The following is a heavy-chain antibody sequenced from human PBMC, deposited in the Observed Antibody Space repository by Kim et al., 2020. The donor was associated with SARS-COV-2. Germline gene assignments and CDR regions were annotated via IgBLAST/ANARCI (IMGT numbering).Heavy chain of an antibody. CDR2: IYYSGST. CDR1: GGSISSSSYY. V-gene: IGHV4-39*01. D-gene: IGHD3-22*01. CDR3: ARRVYDSSGYMAYYFDY. Sequence: SETLSLTCTVSGGSISSSSYYWGWIRQPPGKGLEWIGSIYYSGSTYYNPSLKSRVTISVDTSKNQFSLKLSSVTAADTAVYYCARRVYDSSGYMAYYFDYWGQGTLVTVSS. J-gene: IGHJ4*02.